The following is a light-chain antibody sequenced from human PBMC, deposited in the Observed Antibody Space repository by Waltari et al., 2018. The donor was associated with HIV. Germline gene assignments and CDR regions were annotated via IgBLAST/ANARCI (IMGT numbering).Light chain of an antibody. J-gene: IGKJ1*01. V-gene: IGKV3-15*01. Sequence: VLPQSPATVSVSPGGRVILSCRASQSVTKNLAWYQQKPGQAPRLVICGASTRAAGVPARFTGRGSGTQFTLTISSLQSEDFAIYYCQQYHNYWTFGQGSK. CDR2: GAS. CDR1: QSVTKN. CDR3: QQYHNYWT.